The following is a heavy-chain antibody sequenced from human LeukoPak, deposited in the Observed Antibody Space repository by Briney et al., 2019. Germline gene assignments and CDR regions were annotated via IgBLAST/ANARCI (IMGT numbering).Heavy chain of an antibody. D-gene: IGHD2-21*01. CDR1: GYSISSGFY. CDR2: IHHSGNT. V-gene: IGHV4-38-2*02. Sequence: SETLSLTCTVSGYSISSGFYWGWIRQPPGKGLEWIGIIHHSGNTYYNPSLKSRLTISADTSKNQFSLKLSSVTAADTAVYYCARGFRGGALDYRGQGTLVIVSS. J-gene: IGHJ4*02. CDR3: ARGFRGGALDY.